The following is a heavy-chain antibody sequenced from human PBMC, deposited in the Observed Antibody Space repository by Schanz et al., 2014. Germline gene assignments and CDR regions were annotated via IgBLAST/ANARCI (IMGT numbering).Heavy chain of an antibody. CDR3: VRWGAS. D-gene: IGHD3-16*01. CDR2: IRYDGSNK. CDR1: GFIFSNFA. J-gene: IGHJ5*02. V-gene: IGHV3-30*02. Sequence: VQLVESGGGLVQPGGSLRLSCAASGFIFSNFAMEWVRQAPGKGLEWVAFIRYDGSNKYYADSVKGRFTISRDNAKNTLYLQMSRLRVEDTAVYYCVRWGASWGQGTLVTVSS.